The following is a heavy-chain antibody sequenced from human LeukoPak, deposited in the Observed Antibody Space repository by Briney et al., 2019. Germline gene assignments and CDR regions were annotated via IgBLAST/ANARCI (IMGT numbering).Heavy chain of an antibody. CDR3: ATSLTGYYNGDY. J-gene: IGHJ4*02. CDR1: GFTFSSYG. V-gene: IGHV3-23*01. D-gene: IGHD3-9*01. Sequence: PGGSLRLSCAASGFTFSSYGMSWVRQAPGKGLEWASAISGSGGSTYYADSVKGRFTISRDNSKNTLYLQMNSLRAEDTAVYYCATSLTGYYNGDYWGQGTLVTVSS. CDR2: ISGSGGST.